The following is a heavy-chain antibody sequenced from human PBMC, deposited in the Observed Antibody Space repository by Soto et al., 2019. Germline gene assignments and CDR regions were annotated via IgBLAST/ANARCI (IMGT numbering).Heavy chain of an antibody. CDR3: ACGLISRSHHTSRRFSFASCFQ. Sequence: WSRHTPEKGLQWIGQINHSGSANYNPSLKSRVTISVHTSSSQFSLELSSVTAADTAVYYCACGLISRSHHTSRRFSFASCFQ. J-gene: IGHJ1*01. V-gene: IGHV4-34*01. CDR2: INHSGSA. D-gene: IGHD3-10*01.